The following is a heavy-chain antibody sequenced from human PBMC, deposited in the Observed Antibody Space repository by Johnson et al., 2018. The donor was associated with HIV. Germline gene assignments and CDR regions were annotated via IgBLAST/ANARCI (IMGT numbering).Heavy chain of an antibody. J-gene: IGHJ3*02. V-gene: IGHV3-66*02. CDR1: GFIVSSNY. CDR3: TRRSPYDAFDI. CDR2: LYSGGTT. Sequence: VQLVESGGGLVKPGGSLRLSCAASGFIVSSNYMSWVRQAPGKGLEWVSVLYSGGTTHYADSVKGRSTISRDNSKNTLYLQMNSLRAEDTAVYYCTRRSPYDAFDIWGQGTMVTVSS.